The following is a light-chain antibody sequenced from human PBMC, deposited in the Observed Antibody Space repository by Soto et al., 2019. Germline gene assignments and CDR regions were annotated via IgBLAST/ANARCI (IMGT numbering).Light chain of an antibody. J-gene: IGLJ1*01. CDR2: SNY. Sequence: QSGLTQPPSASGTPGQRVTISCSGSSSNIESNTVTWYQQLPGTAPKLVIYSNYDRPSGVPDRFSGSTSGTSASLVIRGLQSEDEADYYCAAWDDILNGYVFGGGTKVTVL. CDR3: AAWDDILNGYV. CDR1: SSNIESNT. V-gene: IGLV1-44*01.